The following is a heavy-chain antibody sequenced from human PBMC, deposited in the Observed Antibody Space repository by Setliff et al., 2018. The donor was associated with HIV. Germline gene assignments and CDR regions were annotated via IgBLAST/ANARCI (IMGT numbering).Heavy chain of an antibody. Sequence: SETLSLTCTVSGGSISSYYWSWIRQPAGKGLEWIGRIYASGRTNYNPSLKSRVTLSVDTSQNQFSLKVTSVTAADTAVYYCAREIQFSATTYYYYYMDDWGRGTTVTVSS. CDR3: AREIQFSATTYYYYYMDD. J-gene: IGHJ6*03. CDR1: GGSISSYY. V-gene: IGHV4-4*07. CDR2: IYASGRT. D-gene: IGHD5-18*01.